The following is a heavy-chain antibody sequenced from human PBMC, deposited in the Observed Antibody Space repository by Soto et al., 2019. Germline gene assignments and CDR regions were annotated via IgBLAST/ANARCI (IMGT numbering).Heavy chain of an antibody. Sequence: SETLSLTCTVSGGSISGYHWNWIRQPPGKGLEWIGYFYNSGNTKYNSSLKSRVTISVDTSKNQSSLKLSSVTAADTAVYYCARRYGGNFDYWGQGTLVTVSS. CDR2: FYNSGNT. CDR3: ARRYGGNFDY. V-gene: IGHV4-59*01. D-gene: IGHD3-16*01. CDR1: GGSISGYH. J-gene: IGHJ4*02.